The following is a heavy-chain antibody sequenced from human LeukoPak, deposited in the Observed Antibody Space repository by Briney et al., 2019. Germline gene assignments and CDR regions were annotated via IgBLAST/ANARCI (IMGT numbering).Heavy chain of an antibody. V-gene: IGHV1-18*01. CDR2: ISAYNGNT. Sequence: GASVKVSCKASGNTFTHYGFSWVRQAPGQGLEWMGWISAYNGNTNYTQKLQGRVSMTTDAPTSTAYMELRSLRSDDTAVYYCARGAREQQPDYYYGLDVWGQGTTVTVSS. D-gene: IGHD6-13*01. J-gene: IGHJ6*02. CDR3: ARGAREQQPDYYYGLDV. CDR1: GNTFTHYG.